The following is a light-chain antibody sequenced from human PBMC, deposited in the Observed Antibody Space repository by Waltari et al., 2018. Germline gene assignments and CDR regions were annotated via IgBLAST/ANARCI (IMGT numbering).Light chain of an antibody. CDR2: EAT. CDR3: CSYTGTSPLYV. V-gene: IGLV2-23*01. Sequence: QSALTQPASVSGSPGQSITISCTGTSSYVGSFNLVSWYQQHPGKAPKLIIYEATNRPSGVSNRFSGSKSGNTASLTSSGLQADDEADYYCCSYTGTSPLYVFGTGTKVCVL. J-gene: IGLJ1*01. CDR1: SSYVGSFNL.